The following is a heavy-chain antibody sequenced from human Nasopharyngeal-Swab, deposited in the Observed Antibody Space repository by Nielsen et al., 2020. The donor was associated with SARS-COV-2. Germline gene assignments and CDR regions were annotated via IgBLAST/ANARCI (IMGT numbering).Heavy chain of an antibody. D-gene: IGHD3-3*01. CDR2: IGRYGTDI. V-gene: IGHV3-21*01. J-gene: IGHJ6*02. Sequence: WIRQPPGKGLEWVSSIGRYGTDIFHADSVKGRFSVFRDAANKSIYLQMRSLGAEDTAVYYCARGTVFGVANGMDVWGQGTTVTVSS. CDR3: ARGTVFGVANGMDV.